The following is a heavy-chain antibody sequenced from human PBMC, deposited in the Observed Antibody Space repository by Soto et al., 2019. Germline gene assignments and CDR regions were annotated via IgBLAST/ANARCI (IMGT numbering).Heavy chain of an antibody. V-gene: IGHV1-46*01. Sequence: QVQLVQSGAEVKKPGASVKVSCMASGYIFTRYYIHWVRQAPGRGLEWMGVINPSGGSATYAQKFQDRVTLTRDTSTRTVYMELSSLRSDDTGLYYCARDSSEGSYYNSAIEDWGQGTLVTVS. J-gene: IGHJ3*01. CDR2: INPSGGSA. CDR3: ARDSSEGSYYNSAIED. D-gene: IGHD1-26*01. CDR1: GYIFTRYY.